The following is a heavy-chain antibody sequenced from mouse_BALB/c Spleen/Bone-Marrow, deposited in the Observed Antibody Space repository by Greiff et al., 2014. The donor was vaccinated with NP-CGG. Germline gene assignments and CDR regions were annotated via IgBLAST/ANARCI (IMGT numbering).Heavy chain of an antibody. J-gene: IGHJ3*01. CDR2: IDPANGNT. CDR3: APYYYGSSQFAY. CDR1: GFNIKDTY. V-gene: IGHV14-3*02. Sequence: EVQLQQSGAELVKPGASVKLSCTASGFNIKDTYMHWVKQRPEQGLEWIGRIDPANGNTKYDPKFQGKATITADTSSNTAYLQLSSLTSEDTAVYYCAPYYYGSSQFAYWGQGTQVTVSA. D-gene: IGHD1-1*01.